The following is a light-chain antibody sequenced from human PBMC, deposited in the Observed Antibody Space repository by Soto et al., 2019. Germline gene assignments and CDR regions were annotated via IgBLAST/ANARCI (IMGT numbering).Light chain of an antibody. V-gene: IGKV3-20*01. J-gene: IGKJ2*03. CDR1: QSVSSNY. Sequence: EIVLTQSPGTLSLSPGERVTLSCRASQSVSSNYLAWYQQKPGQAPRLLIYATSSRATGIPDRFSGSGSGTDFTLTINRLEPEDFAVYYCQQYGNSPRYSFGQGTRREIK. CDR2: ATS. CDR3: QQYGNSPRYS.